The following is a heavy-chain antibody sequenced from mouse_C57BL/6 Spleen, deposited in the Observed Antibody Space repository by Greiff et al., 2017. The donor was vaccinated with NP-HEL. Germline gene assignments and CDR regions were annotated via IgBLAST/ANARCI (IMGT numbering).Heavy chain of an antibody. CDR3: ARWTSYDGYYPDY. J-gene: IGHJ2*01. Sequence: QVQLKQSGAELARPGASVKLSCKASGYTFTSYGISWVKQRTGQGLEWIGEIYPRSGNTYYNEKFKGKATLTADKSSSTAYMELRSLTSEDSAVYFCARWTSYDGYYPDYWGQGTTLTVSS. CDR1: GYTFTSYG. CDR2: IYPRSGNT. D-gene: IGHD2-3*01. V-gene: IGHV1-81*01.